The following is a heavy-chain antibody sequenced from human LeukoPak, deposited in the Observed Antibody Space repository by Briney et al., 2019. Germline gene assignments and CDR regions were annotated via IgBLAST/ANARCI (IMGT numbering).Heavy chain of an antibody. D-gene: IGHD5-18*01. J-gene: IGHJ4*02. Sequence: EASVKVSCKASGGTFSSYAISWVRQAPGQGLEWMGGIIPIFGTANYAQKFQGRVTITADESTSTAYMELSSLRSEDTAVYYCAKVGYSYADPFDYWGQGTLVTVSS. CDR2: IIPIFGTA. CDR1: GGTFSSYA. V-gene: IGHV1-69*13. CDR3: AKVGYSYADPFDY.